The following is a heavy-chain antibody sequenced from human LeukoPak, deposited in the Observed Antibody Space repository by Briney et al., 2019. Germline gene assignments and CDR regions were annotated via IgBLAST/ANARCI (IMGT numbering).Heavy chain of an antibody. CDR1: GFTFSSYA. J-gene: IGHJ6*02. CDR2: ISYDGSNK. V-gene: IGHV3-30-3*01. Sequence: QSGGSLRLSCAASGFTFSSYAMHWVRQAPGKGLEWVAVISYDGSNKYYADSVKGRFTISRDNSKNTLYLQMNSLRAEDTAVYYCARRGTGGASSSWYLGYMDVWGQGTTVTVSS. CDR3: ARRGTGGASSSWYLGYMDV. D-gene: IGHD6-13*01.